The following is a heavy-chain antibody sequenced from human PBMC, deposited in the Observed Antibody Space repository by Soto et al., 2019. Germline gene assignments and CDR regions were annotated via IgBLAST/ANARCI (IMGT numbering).Heavy chain of an antibody. CDR1: GFTLSYHY. CDR2: SRDKPQGYST. Sequence: LSLSCAGSGFTLSYHYIYWVRQAPGKGLEWVGRSRDKPQGYSTAYAASVKGRFTTSRDESKNSAYLQMNSLKTEDTAVYYCVRATYFSDSSGYTRCLDYWGQGTLVTVSS. D-gene: IGHD3-22*01. CDR3: VRATYFSDSSGYTRCLDY. V-gene: IGHV3-72*01. J-gene: IGHJ4*02.